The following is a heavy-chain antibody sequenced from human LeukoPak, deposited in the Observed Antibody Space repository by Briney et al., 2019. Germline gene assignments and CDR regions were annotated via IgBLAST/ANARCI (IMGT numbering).Heavy chain of an antibody. J-gene: IGHJ4*02. CDR2: IKQDESEK. CDR1: GFTFSNYW. Sequence: GGSLRLSCAASGFTFSNYWMSWVRQAPGKGLEWVANIKQDESEKYYVGSVKGRFSISRDNAKNSLYLQMNSLRAENTAVYYCAKDNPNCGGDCYSGGVFDYWGQGTLVTVSS. D-gene: IGHD2-21*01. V-gene: IGHV3-7*01. CDR3: AKDNPNCGGDCYSGGVFDY.